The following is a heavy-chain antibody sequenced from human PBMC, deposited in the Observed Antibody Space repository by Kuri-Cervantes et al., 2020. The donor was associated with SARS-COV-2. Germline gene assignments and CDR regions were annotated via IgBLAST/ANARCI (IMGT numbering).Heavy chain of an antibody. D-gene: IGHD6-13*01. Sequence: GSFLRPSCPASGFTFSTYSMTWVRQAPGKGLEWVSSISSSSSQRYYVDSVKGRFTISRDNAKNSLYLQMNSLRAEDTAVYYCARCPSSSWYSDAFDIWGQRTVVTVSS. CDR1: GFTFSTYS. CDR3: ARCPSSSWYSDAFDI. J-gene: IGHJ3*02. V-gene: IGHV3-21*01. CDR2: ISSSSSQR.